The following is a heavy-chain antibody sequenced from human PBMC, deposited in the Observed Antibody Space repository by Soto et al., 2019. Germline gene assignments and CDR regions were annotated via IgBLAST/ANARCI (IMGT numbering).Heavy chain of an antibody. Sequence: PSETLSLTCAVSGGSISSTDWWSWVRQPPGKGLEWIGEIYHSGSTNYNPSLKSRVTISVDKSKNQFSLKLTSVTAADTAVYYGARGRYYGSGSYSQYYYGMDVWGQGATVTVSS. CDR1: GGSISSTDW. CDR2: IYHSGST. V-gene: IGHV4-4*02. D-gene: IGHD3-10*01. J-gene: IGHJ6*02. CDR3: ARGRYYGSGSYSQYYYGMDV.